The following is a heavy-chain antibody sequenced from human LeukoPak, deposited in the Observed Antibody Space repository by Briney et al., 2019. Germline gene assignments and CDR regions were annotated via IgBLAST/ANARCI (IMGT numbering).Heavy chain of an antibody. Sequence: SQTLSLTCTVSGGSISSGGYYWSWIRQHPGKGLEWIGYIYCSGSTYYNPSLKSRVTISVDTSKNQLSLKLSSVTAADTAVYYCARVGFGEPYFDYWGQGTLVTVSS. CDR1: GGSISSGGYY. D-gene: IGHD3-10*01. V-gene: IGHV4-31*03. CDR3: ARVGFGEPYFDY. J-gene: IGHJ4*02. CDR2: IYCSGST.